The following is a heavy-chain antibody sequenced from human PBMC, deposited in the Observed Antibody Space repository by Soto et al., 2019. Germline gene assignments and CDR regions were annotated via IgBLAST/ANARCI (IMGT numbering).Heavy chain of an antibody. V-gene: IGHV3-23*01. D-gene: IGHD6-13*01. CDR1: GFTFSSYS. CDR3: ARRSSSWYFDY. Sequence: GSLRLSCSAPGFTFSSYSMNSVRQAPGKGLEWVSVISGSDGSTYYADSVKGRFTISRDNSKNTLNLQMNSLRAEDTAVYYCARRSSSWYFDYWGQGTLVTVSS. J-gene: IGHJ4*02. CDR2: ISGSDGST.